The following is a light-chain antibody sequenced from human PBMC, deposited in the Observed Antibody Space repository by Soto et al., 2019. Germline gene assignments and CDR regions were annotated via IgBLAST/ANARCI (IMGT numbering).Light chain of an antibody. Sequence: DIVMTQSPDSLAVSMGERATINCKSSQSIFYSSNNKNYLTWYQQEPGQPPKLLIYWASTRESGVPDRFSGSGSGTDFTLTISSLQAEDVAFYYCQQYDSTPWPFGRGSKVDIK. CDR1: QSIFYSSNNKNY. J-gene: IGKJ1*01. CDR3: QQYDSTPWP. CDR2: WAS. V-gene: IGKV4-1*01.